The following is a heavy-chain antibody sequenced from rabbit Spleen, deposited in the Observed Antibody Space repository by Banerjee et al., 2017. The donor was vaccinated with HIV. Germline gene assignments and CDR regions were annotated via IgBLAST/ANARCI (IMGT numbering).Heavy chain of an antibody. V-gene: IGHV1S40*01. D-gene: IGHD2-1*01. Sequence: QSLEESGGDLVKPGASLTLTCTASGFSFNSDYYMCWVRQAPGKGLEWIACIYAGSFDSTVYASWAKGRFTISRTSSTTVTLQVTSLTAADTATYFCARGSAMMTMVITGYYFNLWGQGTLVTVS. CDR2: IYAGSFDST. J-gene: IGHJ4*01. CDR3: ARGSAMMTMVITGYYFNL. CDR1: GFSFNSDYY.